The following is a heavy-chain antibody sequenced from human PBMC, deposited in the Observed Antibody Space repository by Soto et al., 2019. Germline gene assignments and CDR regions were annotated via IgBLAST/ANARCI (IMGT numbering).Heavy chain of an antibody. CDR3: AKRSLRRLRFVETH. V-gene: IGHV4-4*02. D-gene: IGHD3-3*01. CDR1: VDSMTNTNW. J-gene: IGHJ4*02. Sequence: SETLSLTCAVSVDSMTNTNWRSCVRQPPGKGLEWIGEIYHSGSTNYNPSLRSRVTMSVDKSKNQFSLSLTSVTAADTAVYYCAKRSLRRLRFVETHWGQGTLVTVSS. CDR2: IYHSGST.